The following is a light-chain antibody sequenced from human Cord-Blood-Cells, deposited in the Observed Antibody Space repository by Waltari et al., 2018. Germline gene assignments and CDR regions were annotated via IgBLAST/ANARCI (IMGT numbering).Light chain of an antibody. J-gene: IGLJ1*01. CDR3: SSYTSSSTLYV. Sequence: QSALTQPASVSGSPGQPIILSCTGTSCCVGGSTYVPWYQQHPGKAPKLMIYDVSNRPSGVSNRFSGSKSGNTASLTISGLQAEDEADYYCSSYTSSSTLYVFGTGTKVTVL. CDR1: SCCVGGSTY. V-gene: IGLV2-14*01. CDR2: DVS.